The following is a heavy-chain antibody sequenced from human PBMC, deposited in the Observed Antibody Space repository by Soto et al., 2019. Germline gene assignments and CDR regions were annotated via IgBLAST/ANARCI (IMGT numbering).Heavy chain of an antibody. CDR1: GGSFSGYY. D-gene: IGHD6-6*01. CDR3: ARAPPEYSSSFGSDY. CDR2: INHSGST. Sequence: SETLFLTCAVYGGSFSGYYWSWIRQPPGKGLEWIGEINHSGSTNYNPSLKSRVTISVDTSKNQFSLKLSSVTAADTAVYYCARAPPEYSSSFGSDYWGQGTLITVSS. V-gene: IGHV4-34*01. J-gene: IGHJ4*02.